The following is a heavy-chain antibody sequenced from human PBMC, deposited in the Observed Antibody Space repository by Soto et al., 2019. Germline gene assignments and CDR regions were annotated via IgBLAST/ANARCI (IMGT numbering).Heavy chain of an antibody. CDR3: ARDYYCDYIFDY. CDR2: ISSVSSTI. D-gene: IGHD4-17*01. J-gene: IGHJ4*02. Sequence: EVQLVESGGGLVQPGGSLRLSCAASGFTFSSYSMNWVRQAPGKGLEWVSYISSVSSTIYYADSVKGRFTISRENAKNSLYLQRNSLRAEETAVYYCARDYYCDYIFDYWGQGTLVTVSS. V-gene: IGHV3-48*01. CDR1: GFTFSSYS.